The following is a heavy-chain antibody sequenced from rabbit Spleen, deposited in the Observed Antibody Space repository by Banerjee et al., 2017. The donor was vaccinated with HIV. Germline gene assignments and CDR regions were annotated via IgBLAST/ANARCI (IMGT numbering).Heavy chain of an antibody. D-gene: IGHD1-1*01. CDR2: IWAGNSAT. V-gene: IGHV1S40*01. Sequence: QSLEESGGDLVKPGASLTLTCTASGFSFSNDYDTCWVRQAPGKGLEWIGCIWAGNSATYYASWAKGRFTISKTSSTTLTLQMTSLTAADTATYFCARDTGSGHYIDAYFNLWGPGTLVTVS. J-gene: IGHJ4*01. CDR3: ARDTGSGHYIDAYFNL. CDR1: GFSFSNDYD.